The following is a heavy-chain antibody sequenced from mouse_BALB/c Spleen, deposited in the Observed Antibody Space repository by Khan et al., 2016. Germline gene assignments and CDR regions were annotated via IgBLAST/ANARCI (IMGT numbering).Heavy chain of an antibody. J-gene: IGHJ3*01. V-gene: IGHV1-7*01. D-gene: IGHD2-4*01. CDR2: INPSTGFT. Sequence: QVPLHPSRPQLPQPGASMKISCKASGYTFPRYWLHWVKQRPGQGLEWIGYINPSTGFTEYSQKFKDKSTLSAAKSSSTTYKQLSSLTSEDSGVYYCTTGRIRGWYAYWGKGTLVTVSA. CDR1: GYTFPRYW. CDR3: TTGRIRGWYAY.